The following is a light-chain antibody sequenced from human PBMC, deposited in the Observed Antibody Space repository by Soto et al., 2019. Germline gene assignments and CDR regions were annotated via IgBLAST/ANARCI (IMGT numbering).Light chain of an antibody. Sequence: VWTQFPGTLSLSPGERATLSCRASQSVISDYLAWYKQKPGQAPRLLIYGASSRATGIPDRFSGSGSGTDFTLTISRLEPEDFAVYYCQQYDSSWTFGQGTKVDIK. V-gene: IGKV3-20*01. CDR3: QQYDSSWT. J-gene: IGKJ1*01. CDR2: GAS. CDR1: QSVISDY.